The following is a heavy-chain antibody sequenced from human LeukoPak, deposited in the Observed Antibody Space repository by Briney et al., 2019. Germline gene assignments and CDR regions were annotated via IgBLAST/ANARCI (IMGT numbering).Heavy chain of an antibody. CDR1: GFSLSHSGLR. J-gene: IGHJ4*02. CDR3: ARGYSSGWYGGYYFDY. Sequence: SRPALVNPTQTLTHTCTFSGFSLSHSGLRVSWTRQPPGKALEWLARIDWDDYKYYSTSLKTRLTISKDTYKNQVVFTMTNMDPVDTATYSWARGYSSGWYGGYYFDYWGQGTLVTVSS. V-gene: IGHV2-70*04. D-gene: IGHD6-19*01. CDR2: IDWDDYK.